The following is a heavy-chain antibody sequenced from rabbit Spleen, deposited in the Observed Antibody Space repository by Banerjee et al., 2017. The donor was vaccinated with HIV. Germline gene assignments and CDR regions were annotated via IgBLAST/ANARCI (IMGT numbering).Heavy chain of an antibody. V-gene: IGHV1S45*01. D-gene: IGHD8-1*01. Sequence: QEQLGESGGGLDKPGASLTLTCKASGFSFSTGHVMWWVRQAPGKGLEWIAIIYPGSGPTYFANWAKGRFTISKASSTTVTLQMTSLTVADTATYFCARDTGSSFSSYGMDLWGPGTLVTVS. CDR2: IYPGSGPT. CDR3: ARDTGSSFSSYGMDL. CDR1: GFSFSTGHV. J-gene: IGHJ6*01.